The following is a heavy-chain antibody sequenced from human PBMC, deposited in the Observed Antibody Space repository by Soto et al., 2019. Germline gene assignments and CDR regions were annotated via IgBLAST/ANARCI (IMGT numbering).Heavy chain of an antibody. CDR3: ARAGSGYDARFFDY. J-gene: IGHJ4*02. CDR1: GYTFTSSA. D-gene: IGHD5-12*01. CDR2: INAGNGNT. Sequence: GASAKVSCKASGYTFTSSAMHWVRQAPGQRLEWMGWINAGNGNTKYSQKFQGRVTITRDTSASTAYMERRSLRSEDTAVYYCARAGSGYDARFFDYWGQGTLVTGSS. V-gene: IGHV1-3*01.